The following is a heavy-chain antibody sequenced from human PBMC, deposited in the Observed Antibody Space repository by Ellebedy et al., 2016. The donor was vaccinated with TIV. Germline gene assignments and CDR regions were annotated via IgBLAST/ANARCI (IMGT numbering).Heavy chain of an antibody. CDR2: IKEDGSET. CDR1: GFTFSGYW. CDR3: ARRSTDFAFDS. D-gene: IGHD3/OR15-3a*01. V-gene: IGHV3-7*03. J-gene: IGHJ4*02. Sequence: GESLKISCAASGFTFSGYWMTWVRQAPGKGLEWVATIKEDGSETYYLDSVKGRFTISRDNAKNSVFLQMNSLRAEDTAVYFCARRSTDFAFDSWGQGTLVTVSS.